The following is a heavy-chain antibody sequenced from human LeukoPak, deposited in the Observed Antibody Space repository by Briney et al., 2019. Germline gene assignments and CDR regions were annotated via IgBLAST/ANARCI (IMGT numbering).Heavy chain of an antibody. CDR2: ISSSSGTI. CDR1: GFIFSSYE. J-gene: IGHJ4*02. V-gene: IGHV3-48*03. Sequence: GGSLRLSCAASGFIFSSYEMNWVRQAPGKGLEWLSYISSSSGTIYYADSVKGRFTVSRDNAKSSLYLQMSSLRAEDTAVYYCARGEVGATDYFDYWGQGTLVIVSS. D-gene: IGHD1-26*01. CDR3: ARGEVGATDYFDY.